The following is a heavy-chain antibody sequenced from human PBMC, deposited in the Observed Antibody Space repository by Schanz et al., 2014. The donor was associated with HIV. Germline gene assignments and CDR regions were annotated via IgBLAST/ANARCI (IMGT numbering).Heavy chain of an antibody. CDR3: ALTRPSGYGGSWYFDL. D-gene: IGHD2-15*01. J-gene: IGHJ2*01. CDR2: SSASSIT. Sequence: EVQLLESGGGLVQPGGSLRLSCAASGFTFSSYAMSWVRQAPGKGPEWVSASSASSITYSADSGKGRFTISRDNSKNTLYPQMNSLRAEDTAVYYCALTRPSGYGGSWYFDLWGRGTLVAVSS. V-gene: IGHV3-23*01. CDR1: GFTFSSYA.